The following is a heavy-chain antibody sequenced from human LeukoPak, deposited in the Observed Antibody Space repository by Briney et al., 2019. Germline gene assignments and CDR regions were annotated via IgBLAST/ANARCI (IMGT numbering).Heavy chain of an antibody. CDR2: MSPNSGNT. CDR1: GYTFTTYD. D-gene: IGHD3-10*01. J-gene: IGHJ4*02. CDR3: ARANYYGSGKKDLDY. V-gene: IGHV1-8*01. Sequence: GASVKVSCKASGYTFTTYDINWVRQATGQGLEWMGWMSPNSGNTGYAQKFQGRVTMTRNTSMSTAYMELSSLRSEDTAVYYRARANYYGSGKKDLDYWGQGTLVTVSS.